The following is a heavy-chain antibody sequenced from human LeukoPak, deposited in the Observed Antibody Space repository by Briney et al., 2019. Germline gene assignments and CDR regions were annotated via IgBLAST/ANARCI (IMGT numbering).Heavy chain of an antibody. V-gene: IGHV3-53*01. CDR2: IYSGGST. Sequence: PGGSLRLSCAASGFTVSSNYMSWVRQAPGKGLEWVSVIYSGGSTYYADSVKGRFTISRDNSKNTLYLQMNSLRAEDTAVYYCARESYDFWSGYYTTAYYFDYWGQGTLVTVSS. CDR1: GFTVSSNY. CDR3: ARESYDFWSGYYTTAYYFDY. D-gene: IGHD3-3*01. J-gene: IGHJ4*02.